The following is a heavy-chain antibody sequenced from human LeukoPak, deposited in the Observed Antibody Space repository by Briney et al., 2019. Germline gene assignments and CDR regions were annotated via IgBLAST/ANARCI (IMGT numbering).Heavy chain of an antibody. Sequence: GGSLRLSCAASGFTFSSYAMSWVRQAPGKGLEWVSAISGSGGSTYYADSVKGRFTISRDNSKNMLYLQMNSLRAEDTAVYYCAKDRGVTVAARPPHDYWGQGTLVTVSS. CDR3: AKDRGVTVAARPPHDY. CDR1: GFTFSSYA. V-gene: IGHV3-23*01. CDR2: ISGSGGST. J-gene: IGHJ4*02. D-gene: IGHD6-6*01.